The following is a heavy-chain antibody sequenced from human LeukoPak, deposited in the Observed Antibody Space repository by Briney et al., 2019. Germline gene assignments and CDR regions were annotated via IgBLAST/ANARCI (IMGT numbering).Heavy chain of an antibody. CDR2: IWYDGSNK. CDR1: GFTFNTFG. CDR3: ARDHRGTFDY. D-gene: IGHD3-10*01. V-gene: IGHV3-33*01. Sequence: GGSLRLSCTVSGFTFNTFGMHWVRQAPGKGLEWVAVIWYDGSNKYYADSVKGRFTISRDNSKNTLYLQMNSLRAEDTAVYYCARDHRGTFDYWGQGTLVTVSS. J-gene: IGHJ4*02.